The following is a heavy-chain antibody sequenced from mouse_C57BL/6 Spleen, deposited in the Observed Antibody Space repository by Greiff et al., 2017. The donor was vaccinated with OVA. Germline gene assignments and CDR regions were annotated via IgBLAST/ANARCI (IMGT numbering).Heavy chain of an antibody. Sequence: EVQGVESGGGLVQPGGSLSLSCAASGFTFTDYYMSWVRQPPGKALEWLGFIRNKANGYTTEYSASVKGRFTISRDNSQSILYRQMNALRAEDSATYYCARYYGSSYYARDYWGQGTSVTVSS. D-gene: IGHD1-1*01. CDR2: IRNKANGYTT. V-gene: IGHV7-3*01. CDR3: ARYYGSSYYARDY. J-gene: IGHJ4*01. CDR1: GFTFTDYY.